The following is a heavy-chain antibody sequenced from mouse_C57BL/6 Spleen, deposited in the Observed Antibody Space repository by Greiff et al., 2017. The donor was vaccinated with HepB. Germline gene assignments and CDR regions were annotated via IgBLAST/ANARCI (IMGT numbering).Heavy chain of an antibody. CDR1: GYTFTDYE. V-gene: IGHV1-15*01. D-gene: IGHD2-4*01. CDR3: TRRYYDYDFDY. CDR2: IDPETGGT. Sequence: VQLQQSGAELVRPGASVTLSCKASGYTFTDYEMHWVKQTPVHGLEWIGAIDPETGGTAYNQKFKGKAILTADKSSSTAYMELRSLTSDDSAVNYCTRRYYDYDFDYWGQGTTLTVSS. J-gene: IGHJ2*01.